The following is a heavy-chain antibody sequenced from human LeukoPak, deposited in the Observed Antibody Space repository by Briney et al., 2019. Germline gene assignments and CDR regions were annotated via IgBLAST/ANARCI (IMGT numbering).Heavy chain of an antibody. CDR1: GGSISSYY. Sequence: PSETLSLTCTVSGGSISSYYWSWIRQHPGKGLEWIGYTYYSGSTYYNPSLKSRVTISVDTSKNQFSLKLSSVTAADTAVYYCASSRYYDFWSGYYPPLYFDYWGQGTLVTVSS. V-gene: IGHV4-59*06. D-gene: IGHD3-3*01. CDR2: TYYSGST. J-gene: IGHJ4*02. CDR3: ASSRYYDFWSGYYPPLYFDY.